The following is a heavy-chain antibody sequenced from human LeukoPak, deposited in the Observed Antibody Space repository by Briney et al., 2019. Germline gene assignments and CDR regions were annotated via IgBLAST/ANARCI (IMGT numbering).Heavy chain of an antibody. CDR3: ARGVYPGCSGDQCASVKNWFDP. Sequence: SETLSLTCAVFGGSFSDYYWTWIRQSPGRGLEWIGEAHSGGGRYYTPSLKGRVTMSIDTSKNQFSLKLTSVTAADTAVYYCARGVYPGCSGDQCASVKNWFDPWGHGILVTVSS. J-gene: IGHJ5*02. D-gene: IGHD2-15*01. CDR1: GGSFSDYY. V-gene: IGHV4-34*01. CDR2: AHSGGGR.